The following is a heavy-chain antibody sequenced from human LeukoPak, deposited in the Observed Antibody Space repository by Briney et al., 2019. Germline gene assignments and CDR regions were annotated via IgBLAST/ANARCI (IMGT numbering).Heavy chain of an antibody. CDR1: GGTFSSYT. V-gene: IGHV1-69*04. Sequence: SVKVSCKASGGTFSSYTISWVRQAPGQGLEWMGRIIPILGVANYAQKFQGRVTLTADKSPRTVYIELSTARYEDTGGCYCAREGYYYDSRGWPRLDLLGQGTPVTLFS. CDR2: IIPILGVA. J-gene: IGHJ4*02. D-gene: IGHD3-22*01. CDR3: AREGYYYDSRGWPRLDL.